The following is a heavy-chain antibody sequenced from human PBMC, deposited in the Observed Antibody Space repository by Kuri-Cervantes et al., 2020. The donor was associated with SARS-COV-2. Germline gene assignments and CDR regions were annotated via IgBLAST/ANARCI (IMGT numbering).Heavy chain of an antibody. CDR2: ISGSGGSS. CDR3: ARDGNEETALGY. V-gene: IGHV3-23*01. J-gene: IGHJ4*02. Sequence: GESLKISCAVSGFPFGSYAISWVRQAPGKGLEWVSGISGSGGSSYYADPVKGRFTISRDNSKNTLFLQMNSLRVEDTAVYYCARDGNEETALGYWGQGTLVTVSS. CDR1: GFPFGSYA. D-gene: IGHD1-14*01.